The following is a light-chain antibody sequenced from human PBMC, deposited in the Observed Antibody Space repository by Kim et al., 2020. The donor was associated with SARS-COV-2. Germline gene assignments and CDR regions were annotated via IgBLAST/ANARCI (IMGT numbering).Light chain of an antibody. CDR3: QSYDGSLSGYV. J-gene: IGLJ1*01. CDR2: GNS. V-gene: IGLV1-40*01. CDR1: SSNIGAGYA. Sequence: QSVLTQPPSVSGAPGQRVTISCTGSSSNIGAGYAVHWYQQLPGTAPKLLIYGNSNRPSGVPDRFSGSKSGTSASLAITGLQAEDEADYYCQSYDGSLSGYVFGTGTKVTVL.